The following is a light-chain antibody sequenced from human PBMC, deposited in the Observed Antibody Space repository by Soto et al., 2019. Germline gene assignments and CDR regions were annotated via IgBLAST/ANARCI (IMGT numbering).Light chain of an antibody. CDR3: QQYGSSPFT. J-gene: IGKJ3*01. CDR1: QSVSSN. CDR2: GAS. V-gene: IGKV3-20*01. Sequence: EIVMAQSPATLSVSPGERATLSCRASQSVSSNLAWYQQKPGQAPRLLIHGASNRATGIPDRFSGSGSGTDFTLTISRLEPEDFAVYYCQQYGSSPFTFGPGTKVDIK.